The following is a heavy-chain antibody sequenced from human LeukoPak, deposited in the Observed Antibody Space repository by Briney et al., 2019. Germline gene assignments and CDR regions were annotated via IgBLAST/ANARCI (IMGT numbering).Heavy chain of an antibody. D-gene: IGHD3-10*01. CDR2: IRYDGSNK. CDR1: GFTFSSCT. V-gene: IGHV3-30*02. CDR3: AKDEAYYYGSGLPGGAFDI. Sequence: AGGSLRLSCAASGFTFSSCTMNWVRQAPGKGLEWVAFIRYDGSNKYYADSVKGRFTISRDNSKNTLYLQMNSLRAEDTAVYYCAKDEAYYYGSGLPGGAFDIWGQGTMVTVSS. J-gene: IGHJ3*02.